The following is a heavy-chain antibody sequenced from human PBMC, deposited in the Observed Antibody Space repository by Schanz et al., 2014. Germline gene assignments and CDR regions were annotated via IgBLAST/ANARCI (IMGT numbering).Heavy chain of an antibody. D-gene: IGHD4-17*01. CDR2: IDGEGGDT. V-gene: IGHV3-74*01. Sequence: LVVESGGGLVQPGGSLRLSCAASGFTFRNNWMHWFRQGPGKGLSWVSRIDGEGGDTRYADSVKGRFTVFRDNARNMVFLQMNSLRAEDTAVYYCTRDTDYHFDYWGQGTLVIVSS. CDR1: GFTFRNNW. CDR3: TRDTDYHFDY. J-gene: IGHJ4*02.